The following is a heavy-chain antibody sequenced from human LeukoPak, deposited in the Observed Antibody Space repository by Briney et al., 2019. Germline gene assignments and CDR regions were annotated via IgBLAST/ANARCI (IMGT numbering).Heavy chain of an antibody. CDR2: ISSSGNTI. V-gene: IGHV3-11*04. D-gene: IGHD4-11*01. J-gene: IGHJ6*03. CDR3: ARDGVKTSVSTRRYYMDV. Sequence: PGGSLGLSCAASGFTFSDYYMTWIRQAPGKGLEWVSYISSSGNTIHYAESVKGRFTISRDNGKNSLYLQMSRLRAEDTAVYYCARDGVKTSVSTRRYYMDVWGKGTTVTVSS. CDR1: GFTFSDYY.